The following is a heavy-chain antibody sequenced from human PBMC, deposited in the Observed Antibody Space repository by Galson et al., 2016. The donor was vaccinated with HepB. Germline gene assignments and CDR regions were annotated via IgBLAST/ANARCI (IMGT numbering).Heavy chain of an antibody. J-gene: IGHJ6*02. V-gene: IGHV3-43*01. CDR2: ITWNGLST. D-gene: IGHD3-16*01. CDR1: GFTFADYT. Sequence: SLRLSCAAFGFTFADYTMHWVRQAPGKGLEWVSLITWNGLSTAYADSVKGRFTISRDNRKNSLYPEMNGLRTEDTALYYCGKDWGSLWESSGKGMDVWGQGTTVAVSS. CDR3: GKDWGSLWESSGKGMDV.